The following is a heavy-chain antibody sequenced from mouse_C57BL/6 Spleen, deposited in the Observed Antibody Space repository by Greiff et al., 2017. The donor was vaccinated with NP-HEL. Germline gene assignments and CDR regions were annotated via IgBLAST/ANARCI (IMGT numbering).Heavy chain of an antibody. D-gene: IGHD1-2*01. J-gene: IGHJ2*01. CDR1: GYTFTSYW. Sequence: VQLQQPGAELVRPGTSVKLSCKASGYTFTSYWMHWVKQRPGQGLEWIGVIDPSDSYTNYNQTFKGKATLTVDTSSSTAYMQLSSLTSEDSAVYYCASRTAVRPFDYWGQGTTLTVSA. CDR3: ASRTAVRPFDY. V-gene: IGHV1-59*01. CDR2: IDPSDSYT.